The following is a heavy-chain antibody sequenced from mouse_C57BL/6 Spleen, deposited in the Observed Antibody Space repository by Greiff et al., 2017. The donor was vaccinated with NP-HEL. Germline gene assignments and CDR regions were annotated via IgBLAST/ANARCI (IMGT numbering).Heavy chain of an antibody. Sequence: EVQRVESGEGLVKPGGSLKLSCAASGFTFSSYAMSWVRQTPEKRLEWIAYISSGGDYINYADTVKGRFTISRDNARNTLYLQMSSLKSEDTAMYYCTRDTGYSNCPVLDYWGQGTSVTVSS. CDR1: GFTFSSYA. V-gene: IGHV5-9-1*02. D-gene: IGHD2-5*01. CDR2: ISSGGDYI. J-gene: IGHJ4*01. CDR3: TRDTGYSNCPVLDY.